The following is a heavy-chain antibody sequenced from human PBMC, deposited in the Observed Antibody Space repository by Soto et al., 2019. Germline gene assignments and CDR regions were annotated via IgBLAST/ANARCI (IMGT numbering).Heavy chain of an antibody. V-gene: IGHV4-30-2*01. Sequence: QLQLQESGSGLVTPSQTLSLTCAVSCGSISGTTYSGIWIRQPPGKGLEWIGYIYDSGNTYYNPSLKSQFSISVDRSKNQFSLKLSSVTAADTAVYYCARGQGAAAGHSNFDYWGQGALVTVSS. CDR2: IYDSGNT. CDR1: CGSISGTTYS. D-gene: IGHD6-13*01. J-gene: IGHJ4*02. CDR3: ARGQGAAAGHSNFDY.